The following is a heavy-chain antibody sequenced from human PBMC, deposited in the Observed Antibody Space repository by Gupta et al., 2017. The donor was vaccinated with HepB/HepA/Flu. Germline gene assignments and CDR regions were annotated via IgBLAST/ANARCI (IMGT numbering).Heavy chain of an antibody. Sequence: QVQLIESGGGVVQPVGSLRLSCAASGFTFSVYAMHWVRQAPGKGLEWVSIISYDGSNKYYADSVKGRFTIARQNSKNTLYLQMNSLRAEETAIYYCARERGDNNNGDSAPYYYGMDVGGQVTTVTVYS. D-gene: IGHD2-21*01. V-gene: IGHV3-30-3*01. J-gene: IGHJ6*02. CDR1: GFTFSVYA. CDR2: ISYDGSNK. CDR3: ARERGDNNNGDSAPYYYGMDV.